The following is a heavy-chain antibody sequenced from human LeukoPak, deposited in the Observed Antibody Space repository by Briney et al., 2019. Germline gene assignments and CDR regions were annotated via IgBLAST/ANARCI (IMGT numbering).Heavy chain of an antibody. CDR3: AKMLLWQVTRNAFDV. V-gene: IGHV3-9*01. J-gene: IGHJ3*01. Sequence: GRSLRLSCAASGFTFDDYAMHWVRQAPGKGLEWVSGISWNSGSIGYADSVRGRFTISRDNSKNTLYLQMNSLRTEDTAVYYCAKMLLWQVTRNAFDVWGQGTMVTVSS. D-gene: IGHD2-21*02. CDR1: GFTFDDYA. CDR2: ISWNSGSI.